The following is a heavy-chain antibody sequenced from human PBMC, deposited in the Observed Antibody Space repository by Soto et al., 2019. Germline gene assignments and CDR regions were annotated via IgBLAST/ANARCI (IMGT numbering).Heavy chain of an antibody. V-gene: IGHV3-30*18. CDR2: ISYDGSNK. D-gene: IGHD3-3*01. CDR1: GFTFSSYG. J-gene: IGHJ4*02. Sequence: VQLVESGGGVVQPGRSLRLSCAASGFTFSSYGMHWVRQAPGKGLEWVAVISYDGSNKYYADSVKGRFTISRDNSKNTLYLQMNSLRAEDTAVYYCAKDTTYYDFWSGYYHFDYWGQGTLVTVSS. CDR3: AKDTTYYDFWSGYYHFDY.